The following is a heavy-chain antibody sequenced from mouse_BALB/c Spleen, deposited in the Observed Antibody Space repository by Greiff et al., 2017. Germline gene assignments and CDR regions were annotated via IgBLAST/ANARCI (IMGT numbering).Heavy chain of an antibody. Sequence: VQLKQSGPGLVKPSQSLSLTCTVTGYSITSDYAWNWIRQFPGNKLEWMGYISYSGSTSYNPSLKSRISITRDTSKNQFFLQLNSVTTEDTATYYCARSRARAISFAYWGQGTLVTVSA. CDR2: ISYSGST. V-gene: IGHV3-2*02. J-gene: IGHJ3*01. D-gene: IGHD3-1*01. CDR1: GYSITSDYA. CDR3: ARSRARAISFAY.